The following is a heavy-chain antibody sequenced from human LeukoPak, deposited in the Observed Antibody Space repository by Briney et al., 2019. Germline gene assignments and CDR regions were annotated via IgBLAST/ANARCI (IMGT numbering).Heavy chain of an antibody. CDR1: GGSISSYY. J-gene: IGHJ5*02. CDR3: ARDRYSGSHTP. Sequence: PSETLSLTCTVSGGSISSYYWSWIRQPAGKGLEWIGRIYTSGSTSYNPSLKSRVTMSVGTSKNQFSLKLSSVTAADTAVYYCARDRYSGSHTPWGQGTLVTVSS. D-gene: IGHD1-26*01. CDR2: IYTSGST. V-gene: IGHV4-4*07.